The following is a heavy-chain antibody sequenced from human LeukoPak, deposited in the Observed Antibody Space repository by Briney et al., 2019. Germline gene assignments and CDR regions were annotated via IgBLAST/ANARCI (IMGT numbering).Heavy chain of an antibody. D-gene: IGHD7-27*01. CDR3: AKEPTGDKSFDS. J-gene: IGHJ4*02. Sequence: SETLSLTCTVSGASISRTTYYWGWFRQPPGKGLEWIATMFYSGYTYYNPSLKSRVTISIDTPENQVSLKLSFVTAADTALYYCAKEPTGDKSFDSWGQGTLVTVSS. V-gene: IGHV4-39*07. CDR2: MFYSGYT. CDR1: GASISRTTYY.